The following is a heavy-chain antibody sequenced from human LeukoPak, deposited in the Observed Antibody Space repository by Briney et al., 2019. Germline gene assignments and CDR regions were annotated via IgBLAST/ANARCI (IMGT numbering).Heavy chain of an antibody. D-gene: IGHD3-22*01. CDR3: ARELYYYDSSGYPLNWFDP. CDR1: GYTFTGYY. J-gene: IGHJ5*02. V-gene: IGHV1-2*04. Sequence: ASVKVSCKASGYTFTGYYMHWVRQAPGQGLEWMGWINPNSGGTNYAQKFQGWVTMTRDTSISTAYMELSRLRSDDTAVYYCARELYYYDSSGYPLNWFDPWGQGTPGHRLL. CDR2: INPNSGGT.